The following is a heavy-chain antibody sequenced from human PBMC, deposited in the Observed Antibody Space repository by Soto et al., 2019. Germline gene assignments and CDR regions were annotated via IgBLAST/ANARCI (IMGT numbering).Heavy chain of an antibody. Sequence: GGSLRLSCATSGFTFSDHYMTWIRQAPGKGLEWISYISGSGSDIYYADSVRGRFTVSRDNAKNSLYLQMSSLRAEDTAVYYCARPYDSSGYYPAFDYWGKGTLVTVSS. CDR2: ISGSGSDI. J-gene: IGHJ4*02. V-gene: IGHV3-11*01. CDR3: ARPYDSSGYYPAFDY. CDR1: GFTFSDHY. D-gene: IGHD3-22*01.